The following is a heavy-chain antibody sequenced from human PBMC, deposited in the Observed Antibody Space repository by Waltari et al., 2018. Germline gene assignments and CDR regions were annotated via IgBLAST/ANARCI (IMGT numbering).Heavy chain of an antibody. J-gene: IGHJ6*03. CDR1: GGSISSYY. Sequence: QVQLQESGPGLVKPSETLSLTCTVSGGSISSYYWSWIRQPPGKGLEWIGYIYYSGSTNYNPSLKSRVTISVDTSKNQFSLKLSSVTAADTAVYYCARAWGYGDYPSYYYYYMDVWGKGTTVTVSS. CDR3: ARAWGYGDYPSYYYYYMDV. V-gene: IGHV4-59*01. CDR2: IYYSGST. D-gene: IGHD4-17*01.